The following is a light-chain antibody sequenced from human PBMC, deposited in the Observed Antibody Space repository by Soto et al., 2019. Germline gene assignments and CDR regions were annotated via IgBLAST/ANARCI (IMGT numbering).Light chain of an antibody. J-gene: IGKJ2*01. CDR1: QSVSSNY. CDR3: QQYGNSPYA. CDR2: GAS. Sequence: EIVLTQSPGTLSLSPGERATLSCRASQSVSSNYLAWYQQKSCQAPRLLIYGASSRATGIPDRFSGSGSGTDFTFTISNLEPEDFAVYYCQQYGNSPYAFGQGTELEI. V-gene: IGKV3-20*01.